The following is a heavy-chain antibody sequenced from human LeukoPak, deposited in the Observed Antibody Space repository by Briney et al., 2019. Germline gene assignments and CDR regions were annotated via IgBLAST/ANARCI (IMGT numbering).Heavy chain of an antibody. J-gene: IGHJ4*02. V-gene: IGHV4-39*07. D-gene: IGHD3-10*01. Sequence: SEALSLTCTVSGGSISSSSYYWGWIRQPPGKGLEWIGSIYYSGSTYYNPSLKSRVTISVDTSKNQFSLKLSSVTAADTAVYYCARREWLLWFGESGGPFDYWGQGTLVTVSS. CDR2: IYYSGST. CDR1: GGSISSSSYY. CDR3: ARREWLLWFGESGGPFDY.